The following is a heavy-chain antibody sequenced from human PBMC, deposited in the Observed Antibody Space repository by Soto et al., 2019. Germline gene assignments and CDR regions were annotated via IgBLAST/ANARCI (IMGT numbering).Heavy chain of an antibody. D-gene: IGHD3-10*01. CDR1: GYTFTSYY. CDR3: ARALLLTYYYGSGIYYIGY. Sequence: ASVKVSCKASGYTFTSYYMHWVRQAPGQGLEWMGIINPSGGSTSYAQKFQGRVTMTRDTSTSTVYMELSSLRSEDTAVYYCARALLLTYYYGSGIYYIGYWGQGTLVTVSS. V-gene: IGHV1-46*01. J-gene: IGHJ4*02. CDR2: INPSGGST.